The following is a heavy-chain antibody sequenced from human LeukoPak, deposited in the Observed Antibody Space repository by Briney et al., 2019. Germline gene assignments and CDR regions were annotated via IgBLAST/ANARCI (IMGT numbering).Heavy chain of an antibody. J-gene: IGHJ5*02. V-gene: IGHV4-61*02. CDR1: GGSISSGSYY. CDR2: IYSSGST. Sequence: SETLSLTCTVSGGSISSGSYYWSWIRQPAGKGLEWIGRIYSSGSTNYNPSLKSRVTISLDTSKNQFSLKLSSVTAADTAVYYCARFNWNYDFGWFDPWGQGTLVTVSS. D-gene: IGHD1-7*01. CDR3: ARFNWNYDFGWFDP.